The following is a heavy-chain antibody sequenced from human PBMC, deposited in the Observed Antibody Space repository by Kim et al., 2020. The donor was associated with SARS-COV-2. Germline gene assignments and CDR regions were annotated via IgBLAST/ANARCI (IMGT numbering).Heavy chain of an antibody. CDR2: IIPIFGTA. CDR1: GGTFSSYA. D-gene: IGHD6-19*01. V-gene: IGHV1-69*13. J-gene: IGHJ5*02. Sequence: SVKVSCKASGGTFSSYAISWVRQAPGQGLEWMGGIIPIFGTANYAQKFQGRVTITADESTSTAYMELSSLRSEDTAVYYCAREAGSLNWFDPWGQGTLVTVSS. CDR3: AREAGSLNWFDP.